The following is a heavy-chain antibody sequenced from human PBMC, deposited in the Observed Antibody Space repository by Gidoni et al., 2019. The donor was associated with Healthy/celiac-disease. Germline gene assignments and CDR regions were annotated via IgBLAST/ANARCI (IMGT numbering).Heavy chain of an antibody. V-gene: IGHV1-3*01. J-gene: IGHJ3*02. CDR1: GYTFTSYA. D-gene: IGHD3-3*01. Sequence: QVQLVQSGAEVKKPGASVKVSCKASGYTFTSYAMHWVRQAPGQRLEWMGWINAGNGNTKYSQKFKGRVTINRDTSASTAYMELSSQRSEDTAVYYCARVRTILYDFWSGFDIWGQGTMVTVSS. CDR2: INAGNGNT. CDR3: ARVRTILYDFWSGFDI.